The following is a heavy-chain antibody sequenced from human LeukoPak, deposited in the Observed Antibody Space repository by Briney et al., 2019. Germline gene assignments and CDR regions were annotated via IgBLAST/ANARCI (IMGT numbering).Heavy chain of an antibody. V-gene: IGHV1-8*01. CDR3: ARARGHYGFWSGSRRMDV. J-gene: IGHJ6*03. CDR2: MNPNSGNT. Sequence: ASVRVSCKASGYTFTSYDINWVRQATGQGLEWMGWMNPNSGNTGYAQKFQGRVTMARNTSISTAYMELSILRSEDTAVYYCARARGHYGFWSGSRRMDVWGKGTTVTVSS. D-gene: IGHD3-3*01. CDR1: GYTFTSYD.